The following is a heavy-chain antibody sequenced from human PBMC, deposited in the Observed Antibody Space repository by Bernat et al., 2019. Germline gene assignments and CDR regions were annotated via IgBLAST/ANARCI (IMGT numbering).Heavy chain of an antibody. CDR3: ARDGRLEWFGDDYYYGMDV. CDR1: GFTFSSYG. D-gene: IGHD3-10*01. CDR2: IWYDGSNK. V-gene: IGHV3-33*01. J-gene: IGHJ6*02. Sequence: QVQLVESGGGVVQPGRSLRLSCAASGFTFSSYGMHWVRQAPGKGLEWVAVIWYDGSNKYYADSVKGRFTISRDNSKNTLYLQMNSLRAEDTAVYYCARDGRLEWFGDDYYYGMDVWGQGTTVTVSS.